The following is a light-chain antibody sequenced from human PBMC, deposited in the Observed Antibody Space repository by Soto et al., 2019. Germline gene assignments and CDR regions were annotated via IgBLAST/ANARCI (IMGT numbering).Light chain of an antibody. CDR2: GAA. V-gene: IGKV3-15*01. J-gene: IGKJ2*01. CDR1: QSISSN. CDR3: QHDGSSTRT. Sequence: EIVMTQSPAILSVSPGERATLSCRANQSISSNLAWYQQKPGQAPRRLIYGAATSATGIPARFRGSGSGTDFTFTNTSLQSEDVAVYDCQHDGSSTRTFGQGTKLESK.